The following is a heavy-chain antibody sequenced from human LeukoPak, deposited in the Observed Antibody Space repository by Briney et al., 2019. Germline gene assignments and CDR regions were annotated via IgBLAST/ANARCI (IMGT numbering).Heavy chain of an antibody. CDR3: AKTYDYGSGNQYYFDY. CDR2: IYPGDSET. V-gene: IGHV5-51*01. D-gene: IGHD3-10*01. CDR1: GYSFTSYW. J-gene: IGHJ4*02. Sequence: GESLKISCKGSGYSFTSYWIGWVRQMPGKGLEWMGIIYPGDSETRYSPSFQGQVTISADKSISTAYLQWSSLKASDTAMYYCAKTYDYGSGNQYYFDYWGQGTLVTVSS.